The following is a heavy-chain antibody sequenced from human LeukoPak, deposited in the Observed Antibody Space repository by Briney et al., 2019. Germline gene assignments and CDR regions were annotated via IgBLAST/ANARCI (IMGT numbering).Heavy chain of an antibody. CDR2: MNPNSGNT. V-gene: IGHV1-8*03. CDR1: GYTFTSYD. J-gene: IGHJ4*02. D-gene: IGHD3-10*01. CDR3: ARSMVRGVILLDY. Sequence: ALVKVSCKASGYTFTSYDINWVRQATGQGLEWMGWMNPNSGNTGYAQKFQGRVTITRNTSISTAYMELSSLRSEDTAVYYCARSMVRGVILLDYWGQGTLVTVSS.